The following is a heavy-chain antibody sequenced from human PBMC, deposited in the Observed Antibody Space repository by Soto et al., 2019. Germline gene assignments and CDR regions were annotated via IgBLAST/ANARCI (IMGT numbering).Heavy chain of an antibody. CDR3: ARYCSGGSCYFYYYYGMDV. Sequence: SVKVSCKASGGTFSSYAISWVRQAPGQGLEWMGGIIPIFGTANYAQKFQGRVTITADESTSTAYMELSSLRSEDTAVYYCARYCSGGSCYFYYYYGMDVWGQGTTVTVS. CDR1: GGTFSSYA. D-gene: IGHD2-15*01. J-gene: IGHJ6*02. CDR2: IIPIFGTA. V-gene: IGHV1-69*13.